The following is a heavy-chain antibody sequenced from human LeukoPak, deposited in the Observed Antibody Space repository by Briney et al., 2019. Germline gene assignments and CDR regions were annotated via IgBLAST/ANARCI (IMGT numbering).Heavy chain of an antibody. D-gene: IGHD3-3*01. CDR1: GFTFSSYW. V-gene: IGHV3-7*01. CDR3: ARTYWSGYYAGYFQH. CDR2: IKQDGSEK. J-gene: IGHJ1*01. Sequence: GGSLRLSCAASGFTFSSYWMSWVRQAPGKGLEWVANIKQDGSEKYYVDSVKGRFTISRYNAKNSLYLQMNSLRAEDTAVYYCARTYWSGYYAGYFQHWGQGTLVTVSS.